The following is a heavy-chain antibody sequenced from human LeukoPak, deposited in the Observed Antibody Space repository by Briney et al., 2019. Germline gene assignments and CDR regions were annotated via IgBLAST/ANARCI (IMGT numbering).Heavy chain of an antibody. J-gene: IGHJ2*01. CDR1: GFAFSSYW. D-gene: IGHD3-22*01. CDR2: ISGGGDST. Sequence: GGSLRLSCAASGFAFSSYWMTWVRQAPGKGLEWVSVISGGGDSTDYADSVKGRFSISRDNSKNTLYLQMNSLRAEDTAVYYCAKSPISMIVVAKGWYFDLWGRGTLVTVSS. V-gene: IGHV3-23*01. CDR3: AKSPISMIVVAKGWYFDL.